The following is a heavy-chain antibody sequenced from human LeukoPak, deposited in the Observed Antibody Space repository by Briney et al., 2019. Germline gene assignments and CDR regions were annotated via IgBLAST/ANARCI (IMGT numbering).Heavy chain of an antibody. CDR3: AIRYISTWVMDV. CDR2: IFDSVST. V-gene: IGHV4-4*07. D-gene: IGHD6-13*01. Sequence: SETLSLTCTVSGGSIRSYYWGWIRQPAGKGLEWIGHIFDSVSTNYNPSLNSRVTMSADTSKNQFSLKLSSVTAADTAVYYCAIRYISTWVMDVWGQGTTVTVSS. J-gene: IGHJ6*02. CDR1: GGSIRSYY.